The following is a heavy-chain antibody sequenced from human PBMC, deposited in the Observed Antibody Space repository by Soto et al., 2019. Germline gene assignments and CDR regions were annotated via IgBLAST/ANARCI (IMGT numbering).Heavy chain of an antibody. D-gene: IGHD3-3*01. J-gene: IGHJ4*02. CDR3: VSSVTVLRFLEWLPRPFDY. V-gene: IGHV3-21*01. CDR1: GFTFSSYS. CDR2: ISSSSSYI. Sequence: EVQLVESGGGLVKPGGSLRLSCAASGFTFSSYSMNWVRQAPGKGLEWVSSISSSSSYIYYADSVKGRFTISRDNAKNSLYLQMNSLRAEDTAVYYCVSSVTVLRFLEWLPRPFDYWGQGTLVTVSS.